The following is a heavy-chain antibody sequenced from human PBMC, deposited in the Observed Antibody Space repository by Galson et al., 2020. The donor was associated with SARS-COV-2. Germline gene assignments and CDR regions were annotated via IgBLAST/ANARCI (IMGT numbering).Heavy chain of an antibody. J-gene: IGHJ3*01. Sequence: SETLSLTCTVSGGSLSSYYWSWIRQPPGKGLEWIGYMYYSGTTNYNPSLKSRVTISVDTSKNQFSLKLSTVTAADTAVYYCARPRLPRYGYYGWGALDVWGQGTMVSVSS. D-gene: IGHD4-17*01. CDR3: ARPRLPRYGYYGWGALDV. CDR2: MYYSGTT. CDR1: GGSLSSYY. V-gene: IGHV4-59*08.